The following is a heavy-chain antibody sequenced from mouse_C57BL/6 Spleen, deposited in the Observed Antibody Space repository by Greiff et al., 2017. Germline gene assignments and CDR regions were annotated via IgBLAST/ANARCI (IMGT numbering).Heavy chain of an antibody. CDR1: GYTFTSYW. V-gene: IGHV1-52*01. D-gene: IGHD4-1*01. CDR2: IDPSDSET. Sequence: QVQLQQPGAELVRPGSSVKLSCKASGYTFTSYWMHWVKQRPIQGLEWIGNIDPSDSETHYNQKFKDKATLTVDKSSSTAYMQLSSLTSEDSAVYYCARGVLGTGSFDYWGQGTTLTVSS. J-gene: IGHJ2*01. CDR3: ARGVLGTGSFDY.